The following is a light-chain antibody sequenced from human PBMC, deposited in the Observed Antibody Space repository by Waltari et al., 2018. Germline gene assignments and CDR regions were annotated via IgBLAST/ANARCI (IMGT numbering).Light chain of an antibody. CDR1: SSNIGNNY. J-gene: IGLJ2*01. CDR2: DSN. CDR3: GTWDSSLNGVI. Sequence: QSVLTQPPSVSASPGQTVAISCSGSSSNIGNNYVSWYQQLPGTAPKLLIYDSNKRPSGIPDRFSGAKSGTSGTLGITGLQTGDEADYYCGTWDSSLNGVIFGGGTKLTVL. V-gene: IGLV1-51*01.